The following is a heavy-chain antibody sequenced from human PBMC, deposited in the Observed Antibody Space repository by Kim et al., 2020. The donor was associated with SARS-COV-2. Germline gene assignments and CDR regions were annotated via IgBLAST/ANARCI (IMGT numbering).Heavy chain of an antibody. J-gene: IGHJ5*02. V-gene: IGHV4-4*02. CDR2: IYHSGST. Sequence: SETLSLTCAVSGGSISSSNWWSWVRQPPGKGLEWIGEIYHSGSTNYNPSLKSRVTISVDKSKNQFSLKLSSVTAADTAVYYCAIAFSSSWGGDWFDPWGQGTLVTVST. D-gene: IGHD6-13*01. CDR3: AIAFSSSWGGDWFDP. CDR1: GGSISSSNW.